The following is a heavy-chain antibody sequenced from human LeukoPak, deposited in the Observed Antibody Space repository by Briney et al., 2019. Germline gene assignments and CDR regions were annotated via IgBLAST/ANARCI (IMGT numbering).Heavy chain of an antibody. V-gene: IGHV4-39*01. CDR1: GGSISSSSYY. Sequence: SETLSLTCTVSGGSISSSSYYWGWIRQPPGKGLEWIGSIYYSGSTYYNPSLKSRVTISVDTSKNQFSLKLSSVTAADTAVYYCARLDSYYSEPELRASDAFDIWGQGTMVTVSS. CDR2: IYYSGST. D-gene: IGHD1-7*01. J-gene: IGHJ3*02. CDR3: ARLDSYYSEPELRASDAFDI.